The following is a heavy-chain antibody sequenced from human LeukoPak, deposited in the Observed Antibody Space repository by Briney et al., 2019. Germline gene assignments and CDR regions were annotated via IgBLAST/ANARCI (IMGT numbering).Heavy chain of an antibody. Sequence: GGSLRLSCEASGFTFEDYGMSWIRQAPGKGLEWVSYISSSGRTIYYADSVKGRFTISRDNAKNSLSLQMNSLRAEDTAMYYCARIGSTGYYPFYYYYMDVWGKGTTVTVSS. CDR1: GFTFEDYG. CDR2: ISSSGRTI. J-gene: IGHJ6*03. D-gene: IGHD3-9*01. CDR3: ARIGSTGYYPFYYYYMDV. V-gene: IGHV3-11*01.